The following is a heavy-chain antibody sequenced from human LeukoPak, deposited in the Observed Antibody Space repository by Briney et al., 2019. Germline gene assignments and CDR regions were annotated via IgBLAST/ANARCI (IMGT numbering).Heavy chain of an antibody. CDR1: GGSISEDY. J-gene: IGHJ3*02. D-gene: IGHD2-15*01. CDR2: VSHSDFNKSNGDIT. V-gene: IGHV4-59*01. Sequence: SETLSLTCTVSGGSISEDYWSWIRQPPGMGLEWIGYVSHSDFNKSNGDITNYNPSLESRITTSRDTSKNQFSLKLSSMTAADTAVYHCVRASVESGGAFDIWGQGTMVTVSS. CDR3: VRASVESGGAFDI.